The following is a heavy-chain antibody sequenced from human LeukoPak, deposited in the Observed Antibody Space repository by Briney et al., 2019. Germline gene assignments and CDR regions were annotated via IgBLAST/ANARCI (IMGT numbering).Heavy chain of an antibody. CDR3: AKAPGGVAAELDY. CDR2: ISYDGGNK. V-gene: IGHV3-30*18. CDR1: GFTFSSYG. Sequence: PGRSLRLSRAASGFTFSSYGMHWVRQAPGKGLEWVAVISYDGGNKYYADSVKGRFTISRDNSKNTLYLQMNSLRAEDTAVYYCAKAPGGVAAELDYWGQGTLVTVSS. D-gene: IGHD6-13*01. J-gene: IGHJ4*02.